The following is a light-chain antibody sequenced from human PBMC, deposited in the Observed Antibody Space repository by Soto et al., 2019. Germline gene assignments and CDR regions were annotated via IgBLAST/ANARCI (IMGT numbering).Light chain of an antibody. CDR3: QLSYFIPLT. CDR2: KAS. V-gene: IGKV1-5*03. J-gene: IGKJ4*01. CDR1: QTISIV. Sequence: IQMTQSPSTLSASVGDRVSITFLSSQTISIVLVLYQQKRGKAPKLLIYKASTLKSGVPSRFSGSGSGTEFTLTISSLQPEDCATYYCQLSYFIPLTFGGGGKVDIK.